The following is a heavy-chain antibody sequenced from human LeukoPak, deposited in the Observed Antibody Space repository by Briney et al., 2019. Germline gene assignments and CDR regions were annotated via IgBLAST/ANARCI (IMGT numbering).Heavy chain of an antibody. CDR3: ARVFSWRGRSINSDYFDY. Sequence: ASVKVSCKASGYTFTGYYMHWVRQAPGQGLEWMGWINPNSGGTNYAQKFQGRVTMTRDTSISTAYMELSRLRSDDTAVYYCARVFSWRGRSINSDYFDYWGQGTLVTVSS. CDR2: INPNSGGT. D-gene: IGHD5-24*01. J-gene: IGHJ4*02. CDR1: GYTFTGYY. V-gene: IGHV1-2*02.